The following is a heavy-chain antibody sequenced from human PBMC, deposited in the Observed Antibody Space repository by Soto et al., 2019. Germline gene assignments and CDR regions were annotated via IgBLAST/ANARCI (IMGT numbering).Heavy chain of an antibody. CDR3: ARDHYYYDSSGYWDLDY. D-gene: IGHD3-22*01. Sequence: VGSLRLSCAASGFTFSSYAMHWVRQAPGKGLEWVAVISYDGSNKYYADSVKGRFTISRDNSKNTLYLQMNSLRAEDTAVYYCARDHYYYDSSGYWDLDYWGQGTLVTVSS. CDR1: GFTFSSYA. J-gene: IGHJ4*02. V-gene: IGHV3-30*04. CDR2: ISYDGSNK.